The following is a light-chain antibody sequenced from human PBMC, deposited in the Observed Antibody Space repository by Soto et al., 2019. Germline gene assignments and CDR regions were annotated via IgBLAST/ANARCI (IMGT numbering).Light chain of an antibody. CDR3: HQYNIWPYT. V-gene: IGKV3-15*01. Sequence: EIVMTQSPATLSVSPGERATLSCRASQSVSSDLAWYHQKPGQPPRLLIYDASTRATSIPARFSGTGSGTEFTLTISSLQSEDFAVYYCHQYNIWPYTFGQGTKLEIK. J-gene: IGKJ2*01. CDR2: DAS. CDR1: QSVSSD.